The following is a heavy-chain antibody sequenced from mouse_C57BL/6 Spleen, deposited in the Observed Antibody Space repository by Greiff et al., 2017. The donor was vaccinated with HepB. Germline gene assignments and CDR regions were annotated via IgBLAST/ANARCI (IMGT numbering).Heavy chain of an antibody. CDR1: GYTFTSYW. V-gene: IGHV1-53*01. CDR3: AREGENYGNYDAMDY. CDR2: INPSNGGT. J-gene: IGHJ4*01. D-gene: IGHD2-1*01. Sequence: QVQLKQPGTELVKPGASVKLSCKASGYTFTSYWMHWVKQRPGQGLEWIGNINPSNGGTNYNEKFKSKATLTVDKSSSTAYMQLSSLTSEDSAVYYCAREGENYGNYDAMDYWGQGTSVTVSS.